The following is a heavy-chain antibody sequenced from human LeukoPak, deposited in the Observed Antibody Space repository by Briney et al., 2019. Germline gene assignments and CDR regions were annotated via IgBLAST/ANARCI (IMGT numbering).Heavy chain of an antibody. Sequence: GGSLRLSCAASGFTFSSYSMNWVRQAPGKGLEWVSYISSSSSTIYYADSVKGRFTISRDNAKNSLYLQMNSLRAEDTAAYYCARDLLLWFGELSSYYFDYWGQGTLVTVSS. D-gene: IGHD3-10*01. CDR3: ARDLLLWFGELSSYYFDY. V-gene: IGHV3-48*04. CDR2: ISSSSSTI. J-gene: IGHJ4*02. CDR1: GFTFSSYS.